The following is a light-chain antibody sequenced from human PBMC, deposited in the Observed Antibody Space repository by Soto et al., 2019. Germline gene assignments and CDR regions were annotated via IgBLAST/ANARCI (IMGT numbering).Light chain of an antibody. CDR1: QSVRSYY. CDR3: QQYGNSPLT. V-gene: IGKV3-20*01. CDR2: VVS. J-gene: IGKJ4*01. Sequence: ESVLPQSPDTLPLSPGQRATLSCRASQSVRSYYFAWYQQKPGQAPRVIIFVVSTRATGVPDRFSGSLSGTDFTLTISRLAPEDFALYYCQQYGNSPLTFGGGTKVDIK.